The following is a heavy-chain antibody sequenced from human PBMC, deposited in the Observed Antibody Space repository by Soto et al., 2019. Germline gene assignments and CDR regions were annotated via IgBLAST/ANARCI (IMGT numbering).Heavy chain of an antibody. J-gene: IGHJ4*02. Sequence: EVQLLESGGGLVQPGGSLRLSCAASGFTFSSYAMSWVRHAPGKGLEWVSAISGSGGSTYYADSVKGRFTISRDNSKNTLYLQMNSLRAEDTAVYYCAKSVSSGWYIWDYWGQGTLVTVSS. V-gene: IGHV3-23*01. D-gene: IGHD6-19*01. CDR3: AKSVSSGWYIWDY. CDR1: GFTFSSYA. CDR2: ISGSGGST.